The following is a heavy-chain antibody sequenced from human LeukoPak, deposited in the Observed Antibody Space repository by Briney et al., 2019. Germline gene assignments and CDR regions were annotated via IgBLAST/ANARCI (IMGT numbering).Heavy chain of an antibody. D-gene: IGHD6-19*01. J-gene: IGHJ4*02. CDR3: ARGPRGWLIDY. CDR2: INHSGST. V-gene: IGHV4-34*01. Sequence: PSETLSLTCAVYGGSFSGYYWSWIRQPPGKGLEWIGEINHSGSTNYNPSLKSRVTISVDTSKNQFSLKLSSVTAADTAVYYCARGPRGWLIDYWGQGTLVTVSS. CDR1: GGSFSGYY.